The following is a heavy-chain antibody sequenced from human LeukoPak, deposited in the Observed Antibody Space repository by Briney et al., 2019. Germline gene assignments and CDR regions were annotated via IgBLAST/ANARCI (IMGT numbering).Heavy chain of an antibody. D-gene: IGHD5-18*01. J-gene: IGHJ5*02. CDR3: ARLGLVQLWLLAGGWFDP. Sequence: SETLSLTCTVSGGSISSGGYYWGWIRQPPGKGLEWIGSIYYSGSTYYNPSLKSRVTISVDTSKNQFSLKLSSVTAADTAVYYCARLGLVQLWLLAGGWFDPWGQGTLVTVSS. CDR2: IYYSGST. V-gene: IGHV4-39*01. CDR1: GGSISSGGYY.